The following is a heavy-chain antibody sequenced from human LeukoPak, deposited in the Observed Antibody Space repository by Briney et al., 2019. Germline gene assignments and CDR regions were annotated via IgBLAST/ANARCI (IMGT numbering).Heavy chain of an antibody. CDR1: GFMFSNYA. D-gene: IGHD6-19*01. Sequence: PGGSLRLSCAASGFMFSNYAMSWVRQAPGRGLEWVSAVKTSAGDTYYADSVQDRFTISRDNSKNTLFLQMSSLRAEDTALYYCARGQWLVTSSFDYWGQGTLVTVSS. CDR3: ARGQWLVTSSFDY. J-gene: IGHJ4*02. V-gene: IGHV3-23*01. CDR2: VKTSAGDT.